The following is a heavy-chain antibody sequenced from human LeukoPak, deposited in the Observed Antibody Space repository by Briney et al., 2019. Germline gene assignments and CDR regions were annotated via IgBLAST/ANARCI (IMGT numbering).Heavy chain of an antibody. Sequence: SETLSLTCTVSGVSISSYYWSWIRQPPGKGLEWIGYIYTSGNTNYNPSLKSRVTISVDTSNNQFSLKLSSVTAADMAVYYCARGSSSGWYSEFDSWGQGTLVTVSS. J-gene: IGHJ4*02. V-gene: IGHV4-4*09. CDR3: ARGSSSGWYSEFDS. D-gene: IGHD6-19*01. CDR2: IYTSGNT. CDR1: GVSISSYY.